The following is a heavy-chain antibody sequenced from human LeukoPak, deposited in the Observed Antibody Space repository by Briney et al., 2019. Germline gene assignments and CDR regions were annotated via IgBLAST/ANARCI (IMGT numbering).Heavy chain of an antibody. D-gene: IGHD1-26*01. CDR1: GYTFTSYY. Sequence: GASVKVSCKASGYTFTSYYMHWVRQAPGQGLEWMGIINPSGGSTSYAQKFQGRVTMTRDMSTSTVYMELSSLRSEDTAVYYCARGGLRGSYPYYFDYWGQGTLVTVSS. V-gene: IGHV1-46*01. CDR2: INPSGGST. J-gene: IGHJ4*02. CDR3: ARGGLRGSYPYYFDY.